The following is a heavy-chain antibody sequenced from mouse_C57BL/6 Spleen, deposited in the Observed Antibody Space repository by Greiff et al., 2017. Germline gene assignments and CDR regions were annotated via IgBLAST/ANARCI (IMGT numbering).Heavy chain of an antibody. J-gene: IGHJ3*01. CDR1: GFTFSSYA. CDR2: ISSGGDYI. V-gene: IGHV5-9-1*02. CDR3: TRYHSSGYGFAY. D-gene: IGHD3-2*02. Sequence: EVKVVESGEGLVKPGGSLKLSCAASGFTFSSYAMSWVRQTPEKRLEWVAYISSGGDYIYYADTVKGRFTISRDNARNTLYLQMSRLKSEDTAMYYCTRYHSSGYGFAYWGQGTLVTVSA.